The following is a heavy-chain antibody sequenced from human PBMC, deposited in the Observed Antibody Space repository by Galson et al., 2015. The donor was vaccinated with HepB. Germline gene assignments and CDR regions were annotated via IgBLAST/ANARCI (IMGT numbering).Heavy chain of an antibody. D-gene: IGHD3-3*01. CDR3: ASQGVVVKNFRN. CDR2: IYYSGIT. V-gene: IGHV4-39*01. Sequence: SETLSLTCTVSGDSISSNSYYWGWIRQPPGKGLEWIGNIYYSGITYYSPSLKSRVTISVDTSDNQFSLKLSSVTAADTAVYYCASQGVVVKNFRNWGQGTLVTVSS. J-gene: IGHJ4*02. CDR1: GDSISSNSYY.